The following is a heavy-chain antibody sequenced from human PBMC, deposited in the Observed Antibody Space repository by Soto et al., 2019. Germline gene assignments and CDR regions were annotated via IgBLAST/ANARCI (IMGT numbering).Heavy chain of an antibody. CDR1: GGSFSGYY. Sequence: SETLSLTCAVYGGSFSGYYWSWIRQPPGKGLEWIGEINHSGSTNYNPSLKSRVTISVDTSKNQFSLKLSSVTAADTAVYYCASLQRWRRGRRFDYWGQGTLVTVS. J-gene: IGHJ4*02. V-gene: IGHV4-34*01. D-gene: IGHD5-18*01. CDR2: INHSGST. CDR3: ASLQRWRRGRRFDY.